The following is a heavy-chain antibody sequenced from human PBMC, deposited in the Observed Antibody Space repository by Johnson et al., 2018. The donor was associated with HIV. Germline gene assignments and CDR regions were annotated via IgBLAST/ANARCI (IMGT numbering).Heavy chain of an antibody. CDR3: ARDGDDAFDI. V-gene: IGHV3-7*01. Sequence: VQLVESGGGLVQPGGSLRLSCAASGLTFSRYWMSWVRQAPGKGLKWVANINQDGTEKYYADSVKGRFTISRDNAKNSLYLQMNSLRAEDTAVYYCARDGDDAFDIWGQGTMVTVSS. J-gene: IGHJ3*02. CDR2: INQDGTEK. D-gene: IGHD7-27*01. CDR1: GLTFSRYW.